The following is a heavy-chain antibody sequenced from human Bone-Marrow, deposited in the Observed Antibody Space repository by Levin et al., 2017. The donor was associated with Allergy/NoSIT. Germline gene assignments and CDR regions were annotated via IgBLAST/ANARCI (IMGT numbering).Heavy chain of an antibody. Sequence: SQTLSLPCPVSGVSISSSTSYWGWIRRPPGRELEWIGSIIYSGSTYYNPSLKSRVTISIDTSKRQISLTLSSVTAADTAIYYCARDVNSISWFKTWGQGTLVTVSS. CDR1: GVSISSSTSY. D-gene: IGHD6-13*01. CDR2: IIYSGST. CDR3: ARDVNSISWFKT. J-gene: IGHJ5*02. V-gene: IGHV4-39*02.